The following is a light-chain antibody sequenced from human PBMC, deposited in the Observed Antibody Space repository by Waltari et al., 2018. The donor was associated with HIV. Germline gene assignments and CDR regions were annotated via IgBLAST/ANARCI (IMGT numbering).Light chain of an antibody. CDR1: SSNLGAGYD. J-gene: IGLJ2*01. CDR3: QSYDTSLSAWV. CDR2: KNK. V-gene: IGLV1-40*03. Sequence: QSVLTQPPSISGAPGQRITVSCSGTSSNLGAGYDVPWYQQLPGTAPKLLLYKNKNRPSGVPDRFSASKSDASASLAITGLQAADEGDYFCQSYDTSLSAWVFGGGTRLTVL.